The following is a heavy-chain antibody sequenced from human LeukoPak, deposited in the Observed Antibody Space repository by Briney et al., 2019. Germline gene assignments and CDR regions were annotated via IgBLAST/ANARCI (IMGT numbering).Heavy chain of an antibody. CDR2: IKKDGSEK. CDR1: GFTFSSYC. Sequence: GGSLRLSCTASGFTFSSYCMAWVRQAPWKGLEWVANIKKDGSEKYYVDSVKGRFTISRDNAKNSLYLQMNSLRAEDTAVYYCARDGGRKDDYWGQGTLVTVSS. J-gene: IGHJ4*02. V-gene: IGHV3-7*01. D-gene: IGHD2-15*01. CDR3: ARDGGRKDDY.